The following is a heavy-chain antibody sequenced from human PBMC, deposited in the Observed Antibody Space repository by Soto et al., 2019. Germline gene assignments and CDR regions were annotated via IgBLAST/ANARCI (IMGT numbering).Heavy chain of an antibody. Sequence: GESLKISCNGSGYSFTSYWISWVRQMPGKGLEWMGRIDPSDSYTNYSPSFQGHVTISADKSISTAYLQWSSLKASDTAMYYCARLGAVVPAHYYYYYGMDVWGQGTTVTVSS. CDR1: GYSFTSYW. CDR3: ARLGAVVPAHYYYYYGMDV. CDR2: IDPSDSYT. J-gene: IGHJ6*02. V-gene: IGHV5-10-1*01. D-gene: IGHD2-2*01.